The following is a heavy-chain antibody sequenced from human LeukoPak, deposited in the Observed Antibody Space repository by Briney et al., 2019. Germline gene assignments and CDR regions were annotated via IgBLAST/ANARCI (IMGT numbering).Heavy chain of an antibody. J-gene: IGHJ4*02. CDR3: ARKASHFSYGLRAIDY. D-gene: IGHD5-18*01. CDR2: IYYSGST. Sequence: KPSETLSLTCTVSGGSISSYYWSWIRQPPGKGLEWIGYIYYSGSTNYNPSLKSRVTISVDTSKNQFSLKLSSVTAADTAVYYCARKASHFSYGLRAIDYWGQGNLVTVSS. CDR1: GGSISSYY. V-gene: IGHV4-59*01.